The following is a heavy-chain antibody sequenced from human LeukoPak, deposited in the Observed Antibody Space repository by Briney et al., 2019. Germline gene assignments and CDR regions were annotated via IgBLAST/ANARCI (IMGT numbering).Heavy chain of an antibody. CDR2: IYYSGST. D-gene: IGHD6-6*01. V-gene: IGHV4-39*07. J-gene: IGHJ4*02. Sequence: GSLRLSCTVSGFTVSTNSMSWVRQPPGKGLEWIGSIYYSGSTYYNPSLKSRVTISVDTSKNQFSLKLSSVTAADTAVYYCARDPWGIAARPGMDYWGQGTLVTVSS. CDR1: GFTVSTNS. CDR3: ARDPWGIAARPGMDY.